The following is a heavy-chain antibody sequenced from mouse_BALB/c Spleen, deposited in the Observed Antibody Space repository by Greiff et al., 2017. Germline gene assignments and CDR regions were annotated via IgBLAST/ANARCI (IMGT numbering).Heavy chain of an antibody. CDR2: IYPYNGGT. V-gene: IGHV1S29*02. CDR3: ARSHYYWYFDV. J-gene: IGHJ1*01. CDR1: GYTFTDYN. D-gene: IGHD1-2*01. Sequence: EVQLQQSGPELVKPGASVKISCKASGYTFTDYNMHWVKQSHGKSLEWIGYIYPYNGGTGYNQKFKSKATLTVDNSSSTAYMELRSLTSEDSAVYYCARSHYYWYFDVWGAGTTVTVSS.